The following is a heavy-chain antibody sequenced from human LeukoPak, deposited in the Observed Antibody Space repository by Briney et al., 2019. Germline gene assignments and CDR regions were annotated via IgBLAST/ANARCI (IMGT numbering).Heavy chain of an antibody. D-gene: IGHD5-12*01. V-gene: IGHV1-18*04. CDR2: ISAYNGNT. Sequence: ASVKVSCKASGYTFTSYGISWVRQAPGQGLEWMGWISAYNGNTNYAQKLQGRVTMTTDTSTSTAYMELRSLRSDDTAVYYCARAREDDYMATSFDYWGQGTLVTVSS. J-gene: IGHJ4*02. CDR1: GYTFTSYG. CDR3: ARAREDDYMATSFDY.